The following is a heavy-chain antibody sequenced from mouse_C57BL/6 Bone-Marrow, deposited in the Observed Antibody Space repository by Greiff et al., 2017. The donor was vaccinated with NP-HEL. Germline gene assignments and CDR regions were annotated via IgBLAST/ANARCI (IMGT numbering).Heavy chain of an antibody. J-gene: IGHJ1*03. CDR2: IYPGSGST. V-gene: IGHV1-55*01. D-gene: IGHD2-4*01. CDR1: GYTFTSYW. CDR3: ARGRYDYDWYFDV. Sequence: QVQLQQSGAELVKPGASVKMSCKASGYTFTSYWITWVKQRPGQGLEWIGDIYPGSGSTNYNEKFKSKATLTVDTSSSTAYMQLSSLTSEDSAVYYCARGRYDYDWYFDVWGTGTTVTVSS.